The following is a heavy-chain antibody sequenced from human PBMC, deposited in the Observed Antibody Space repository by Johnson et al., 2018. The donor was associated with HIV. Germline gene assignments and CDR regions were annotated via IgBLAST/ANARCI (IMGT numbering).Heavy chain of an antibody. D-gene: IGHD4-23*01. Sequence: VQLMESGGGLVQPGGSLRLSCAASGFSFSSYAMSWVRQAPGKGLEWVSGISGSGGSSYYADSVKGRFTISRDNSKNTLYLQMNSLRPEETALYYCAKGLDYGGLLCAFDIWGQGTRVTVSS. J-gene: IGHJ3*02. CDR1: GFSFSSYA. CDR2: ISGSGGSS. V-gene: IGHV3-23*01. CDR3: AKGLDYGGLLCAFDI.